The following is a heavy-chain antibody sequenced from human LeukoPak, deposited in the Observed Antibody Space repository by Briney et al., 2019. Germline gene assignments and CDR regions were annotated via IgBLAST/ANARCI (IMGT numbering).Heavy chain of an antibody. CDR3: ARDFGITIFGVPYYPPYGMDV. Sequence: ASVKVSCKASGYAFTSYGISWVRQAPGQGLEWMGWISAYNGNTNYAQKLQGRVTMTTDTSTSTAYMELRSLRSDDTAVYYCARDFGITIFGVPYYPPYGMDVWGQGTTVTVSS. D-gene: IGHD3-3*01. J-gene: IGHJ6*02. CDR2: ISAYNGNT. V-gene: IGHV1-18*01. CDR1: GYAFTSYG.